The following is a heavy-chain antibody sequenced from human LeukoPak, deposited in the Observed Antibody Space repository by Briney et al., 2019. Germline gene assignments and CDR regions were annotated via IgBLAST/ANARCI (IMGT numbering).Heavy chain of an antibody. CDR1: GFTFSSYA. D-gene: IGHD3-22*01. J-gene: IGHJ4*02. CDR2: LSGGGGST. Sequence: GGSLRLSCAASGFTFSSYAMRWVRQAPGKGLKWVSALSGGGGSTYYADSVKGRFTISRDNSKNTLYLQMNSLRAEDTAVYYCAKGTMIVDWGQGTLVTVSS. CDR3: AKGTMIVD. V-gene: IGHV3-23*01.